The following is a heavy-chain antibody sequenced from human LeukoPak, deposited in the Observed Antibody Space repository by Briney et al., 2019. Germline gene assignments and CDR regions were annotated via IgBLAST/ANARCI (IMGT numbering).Heavy chain of an antibody. CDR2: ISAYDGNT. J-gene: IGHJ5*02. V-gene: IGHV1-18*01. CDR1: GLTFSNYG. D-gene: IGHD3-10*01. CDR3: ARLGGMRFGEFPNWFDP. Sequence: GASVKVSCKASGLTFSNYGITWVRQAPGQGLEWVGWISAYDGNTNYAQKLQGRVTMTTDTSTSTAYMELGSLRSDDTAVYYCARLGGMRFGEFPNWFDPWGQGTLVTVSS.